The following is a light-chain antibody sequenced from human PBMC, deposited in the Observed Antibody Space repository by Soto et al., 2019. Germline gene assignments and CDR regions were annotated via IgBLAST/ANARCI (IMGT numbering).Light chain of an antibody. V-gene: IGKV3-20*01. CDR3: QHYDTSTLA. Sequence: EIVLTQCPGTLCLSPGERATLACRASQSVSSSFLAWDQQKPGQAPRLLRYGASRRATGSPDRFSGSGSGTDFTLTITRLEPEDFAVYSCQHYDTSTLACGPGTKVEIK. J-gene: IGKJ4*01. CDR2: GAS. CDR1: QSVSSSF.